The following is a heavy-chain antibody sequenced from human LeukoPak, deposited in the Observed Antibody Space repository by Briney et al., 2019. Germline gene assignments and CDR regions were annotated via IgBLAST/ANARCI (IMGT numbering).Heavy chain of an antibody. V-gene: IGHV3-74*01. Sequence: SGGSLRLSCAGSGFTSTNYWIHWVRQAPGRGLEWVSRISPDGSTTNYADSVKGRFTISRDSAMNTVSLQMNSLSVDDTAVYYCARAQDGNYGLFEYWGQGTLVTVSS. CDR1: GFTSTNYW. CDR2: ISPDGSTT. J-gene: IGHJ4*02. D-gene: IGHD1-7*01. CDR3: ARAQDGNYGLFEY.